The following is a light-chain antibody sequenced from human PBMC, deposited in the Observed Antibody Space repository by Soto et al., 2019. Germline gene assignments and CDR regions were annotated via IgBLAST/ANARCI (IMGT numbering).Light chain of an antibody. CDR3: SSYTTSTSFIL. V-gene: IGLV2-14*01. CDR2: EVS. Sequence: QSALTQPDSVSGSPGQSITISSTGTSSDIGNYDFVSWYQQVPGTAPKAMIYEVSSRPSGVSNRFSGSKSGNTASLTISGLQAEDESYYYGSSYTTSTSFILFGGGTKLTVL. J-gene: IGLJ2*01. CDR1: SSDIGNYDF.